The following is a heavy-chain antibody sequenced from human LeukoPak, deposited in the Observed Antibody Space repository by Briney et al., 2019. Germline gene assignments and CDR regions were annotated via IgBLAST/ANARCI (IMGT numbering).Heavy chain of an antibody. CDR3: AYQYYYGSGKVDP. Sequence: ASVKVSCKASGYTFTSYYMHWVRQAPGQGLEWMGLINPTGGSTGYAQKFQGRVTMTRDMSTSTDYMELSSLRSEDTAMYYCAYQYYYGSGKVDPWGQGTLVTVSS. CDR1: GYTFTSYY. V-gene: IGHV1-46*01. J-gene: IGHJ5*02. D-gene: IGHD3-10*01. CDR2: INPTGGST.